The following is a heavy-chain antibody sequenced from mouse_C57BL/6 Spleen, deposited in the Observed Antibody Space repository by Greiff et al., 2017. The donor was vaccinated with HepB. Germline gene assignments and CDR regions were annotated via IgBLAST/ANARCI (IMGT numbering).Heavy chain of an antibody. CDR3: ARKGNDYDALDY. V-gene: IGHV1-82*01. CDR2: IYPGDGDT. D-gene: IGHD2-4*01. J-gene: IGHJ2*01. CDR1: GYAFSSSW. Sequence: QVQLQQSGPELVKPGASVKISCKASGYAFSSSWMNWVKQRPGKGLEWIGRIYPGDGDTNYNGKFKGKATLTADKSSSTAYMQLSSLTSEDSAVYVCARKGNDYDALDYWGQGTTLTVSS.